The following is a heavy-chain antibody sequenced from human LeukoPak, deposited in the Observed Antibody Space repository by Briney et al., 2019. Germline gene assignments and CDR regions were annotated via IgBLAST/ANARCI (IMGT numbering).Heavy chain of an antibody. D-gene: IGHD4-17*01. CDR1: GFTFSSYE. J-gene: IGHJ4*02. Sequence: GGSLRLSCAASGFTFSSYEMNWVRQAPGKGLEWVSCISSSGSTRYYADSVKGRLTISRDNAKNSLYLQMNSLRAEDTAVYYCARVQTTVTTLDYWGQGTLVTVSS. CDR2: ISSSGSTR. V-gene: IGHV3-48*03. CDR3: ARVQTTVTTLDY.